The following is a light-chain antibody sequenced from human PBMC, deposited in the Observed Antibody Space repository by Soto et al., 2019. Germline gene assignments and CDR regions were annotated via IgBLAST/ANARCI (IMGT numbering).Light chain of an antibody. CDR2: EVS. CDR1: SSDVGGYNY. Sequence: QSVLTQPASVSGSPGRPITISGPGTSSDVGGYNYVSWYQQHPGKAPKLMIYEVSNRPSGVSNRFSGSKSGNTASLTISGLQAEDEADYYCSSYTSSSTLVVFGGGTKLTVL. V-gene: IGLV2-14*01. J-gene: IGLJ2*01. CDR3: SSYTSSSTLVV.